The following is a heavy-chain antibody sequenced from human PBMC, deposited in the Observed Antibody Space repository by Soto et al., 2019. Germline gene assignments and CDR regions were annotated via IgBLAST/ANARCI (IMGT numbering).Heavy chain of an antibody. CDR2: IYHTGVT. Sequence: QVQLQESGPGLVKPSETLSLTCTVSGASITTYYWSWFRQPPGQGLESLGYIYHTGVTNSNPSLTGRLSISIDPAKNQFSLKLSSVTSAYTAIYYCARTARVPDFWGPGILVTVSS. D-gene: IGHD2-2*01. J-gene: IGHJ4*02. CDR3: ARTARVPDF. V-gene: IGHV4-59*01. CDR1: GASITTYY.